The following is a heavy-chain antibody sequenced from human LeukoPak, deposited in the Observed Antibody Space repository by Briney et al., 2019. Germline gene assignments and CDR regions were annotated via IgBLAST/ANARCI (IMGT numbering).Heavy chain of an antibody. CDR3: ARQGRRVDSSSPRWFDP. J-gene: IGHJ5*02. D-gene: IGHD6-6*01. CDR1: GGSISSYY. CDR2: IYYSGST. Sequence: SETLSLTCTVSGGSISSYYWSWIRQPPGKGLEWIGYIYYSGSTNYNPSLKSRVTISVDTSKNQFSLKLSSVTAADTAVYYCARQGRRVDSSSPRWFDPWGQGTLVTVSS. V-gene: IGHV4-59*08.